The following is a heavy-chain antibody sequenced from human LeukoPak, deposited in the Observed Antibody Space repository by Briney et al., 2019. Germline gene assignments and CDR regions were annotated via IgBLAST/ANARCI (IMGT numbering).Heavy chain of an antibody. Sequence: GGSLRLSCGASGFSFSSYWMHWVRQAPGKGLMWVSRVNNDGSSTTYADSVEGRFTISRDNARNTLYLQMNSLRAEDTAVYYCAKDDGSGSYYNVRFDYWGQGTLVTVSS. J-gene: IGHJ4*02. V-gene: IGHV3-74*01. CDR3: AKDDGSGSYYNVRFDY. CDR1: GFSFSSYW. CDR2: VNNDGSST. D-gene: IGHD3-10*01.